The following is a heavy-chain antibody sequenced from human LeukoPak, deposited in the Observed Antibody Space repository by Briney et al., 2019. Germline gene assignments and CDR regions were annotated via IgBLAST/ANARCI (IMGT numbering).Heavy chain of an antibody. Sequence: SETLSLTCTVSGGSISSGSYYWSWIRQPAGKGLEWIGRIYTSGSTNYNPSLKSRVTISVDTSKNQFSLKLSSVTAADTAVYYCARVTYYYDSSGYDYWGQGTLVTVSS. CDR3: ARVTYYYDSSGYDY. J-gene: IGHJ4*02. D-gene: IGHD3-22*01. CDR1: GGSISSGSYY. CDR2: IYTSGST. V-gene: IGHV4-61*02.